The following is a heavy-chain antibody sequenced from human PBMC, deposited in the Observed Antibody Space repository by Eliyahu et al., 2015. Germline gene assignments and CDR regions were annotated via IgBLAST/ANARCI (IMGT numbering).Heavy chain of an antibody. CDR1: GGTFSSYT. Sequence: QVQLVQSGAEVKKPGSSVKVSCKASGGTFSSYTISWVRQAPGQGLEWMGRIIPILGIANYAQKFQGRVTITADKSTSTAYMELSSLRSEDTAVYYCARASGVVVPATTPYWFDPWGQGTLVTVSS. CDR2: IIPILGIA. J-gene: IGHJ5*02. CDR3: ARASGVVVPATTPYWFDP. V-gene: IGHV1-69*02. D-gene: IGHD2-2*01.